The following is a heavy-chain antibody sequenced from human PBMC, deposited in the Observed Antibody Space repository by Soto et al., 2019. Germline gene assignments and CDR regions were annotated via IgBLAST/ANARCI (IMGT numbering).Heavy chain of an antibody. J-gene: IGHJ4*02. CDR1: GFTFSSYA. D-gene: IGHD7-27*01. CDR2: ISNSGGNT. V-gene: IGHV3-23*01. Sequence: EVQLLQSGGGLVQPGGSLRLSCAASGFTFSSYAISWVRQAPGKGLEWVSAISNSGGNTYYADSVMGRFTISRDNSKNTLFLQMDSLTAEDTAIYYCAKEWGRPRDYWGQGTLVTVSS. CDR3: AKEWGRPRDY.